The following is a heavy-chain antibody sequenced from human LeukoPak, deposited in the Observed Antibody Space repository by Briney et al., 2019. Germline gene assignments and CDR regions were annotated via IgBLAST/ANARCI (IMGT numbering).Heavy chain of an antibody. CDR3: ARSDGSNYFDY. CDR1: GFSFTNHW. V-gene: IGHV5-51*01. D-gene: IGHD5-24*01. Sequence: GESLKISCKASGFSFTNHWIGWVRQMPGKGLEWMGIMYPGDSDTRYSPSFQGQVTISADKSITTAYLQWSSLKASDTAMYYCARSDGSNYFDYWGQGTLATVSS. J-gene: IGHJ4*02. CDR2: MYPGDSDT.